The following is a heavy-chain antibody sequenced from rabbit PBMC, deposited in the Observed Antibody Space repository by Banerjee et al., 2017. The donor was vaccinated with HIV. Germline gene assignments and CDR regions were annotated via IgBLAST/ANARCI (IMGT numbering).Heavy chain of an antibody. J-gene: IGHJ4*01. CDR1: GFPSSSSYY. D-gene: IGHD4-1*01. CDR2: IYAGSVGNT. V-gene: IGHV1S40*01. CDR3: ARDLAGVIGWNFNL. Sequence: QSLEESGGDLVKPGASLTLTCTASGFPSSSSYYMCWVRQAPGKRLEWIACIYAGSVGNTYYASWAKGRFTISKTSSTTVTLQMTSLTAADTATYFCARDLAGVIGWNFNLWGPGTLVTVS.